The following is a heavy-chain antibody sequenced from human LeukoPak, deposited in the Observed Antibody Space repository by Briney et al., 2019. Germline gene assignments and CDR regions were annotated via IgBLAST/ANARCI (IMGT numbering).Heavy chain of an antibody. CDR3: AREKATTLDY. CDR2: INYSGTT. D-gene: IGHD1-26*01. CDR1: GGSISSYS. V-gene: IGHV4-59*01. Sequence: SETLSLTCTVSGGSISSYSWSWIRQPPGKGLVWIAYINYSGTTNYNPSLKSRVTISVDTSKKQVSLRLSSVTAADTAVYYCAREKATTLDYWGQGTLVTVSS. J-gene: IGHJ4*02.